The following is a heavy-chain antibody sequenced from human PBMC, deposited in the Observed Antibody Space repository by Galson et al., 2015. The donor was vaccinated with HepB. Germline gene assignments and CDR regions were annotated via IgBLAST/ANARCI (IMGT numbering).Heavy chain of an antibody. CDR2: IISFFGST. J-gene: IGHJ3*02. CDR3: ARSEEIVHPRGAFDM. Sequence: SVKVSCKASGGTFSTSGISWLRQAPGQGLEWVGGIISFFGSTNYAQKFRCRVAIIAIQRTSTTYMELSSLTTEDTADFYCARSEEIVHPRGAFDMWGQGTMVTVSS. D-gene: IGHD2-8*01. V-gene: IGHV1-69*13. CDR1: GGTFSTSG.